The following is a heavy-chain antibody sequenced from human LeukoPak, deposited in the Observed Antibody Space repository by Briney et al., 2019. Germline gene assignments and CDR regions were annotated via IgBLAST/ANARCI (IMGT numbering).Heavy chain of an antibody. CDR2: IGSSSSYI. V-gene: IGHV3-21*01. CDR1: GFTFSSYS. D-gene: IGHD5-18*01. J-gene: IGHJ4*02. Sequence: GGSLRLSCAASGFTFSSYSMNRVRQAPGKGLEWVSSIGSSSSYIYYADPVKGRFTISRDNAKNSLYLQMNSLRAEDTAVYYCAKDALGGLLPSYGRTYYFDYWGQGTLVTVSS. CDR3: AKDALGGLLPSYGRTYYFDY.